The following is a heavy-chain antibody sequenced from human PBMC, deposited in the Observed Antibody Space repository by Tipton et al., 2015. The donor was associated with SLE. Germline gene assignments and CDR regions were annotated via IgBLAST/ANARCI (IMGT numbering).Heavy chain of an antibody. D-gene: IGHD3-10*01. Sequence: SLRLSCAASGFIFSDYSMNWVRQAPGKGLEWVALIEYDGSKRKYGDSVKGRFTISRDDSKNTVFLQMNSLGIEDTAVYYCAKVSWAGGSFGGDLLDAWGQGTTVSVSS. CDR1: GFIFSDYS. J-gene: IGHJ3*01. V-gene: IGHV3-30*02. CDR3: AKVSWAGGSFGGDLLDA. CDR2: IEYDGSKR.